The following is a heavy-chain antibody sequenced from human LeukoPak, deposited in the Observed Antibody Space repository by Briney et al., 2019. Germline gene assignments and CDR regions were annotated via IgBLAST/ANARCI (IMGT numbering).Heavy chain of an antibody. V-gene: IGHV4-34*01. J-gene: IGHJ4*02. CDR2: INHSGST. Sequence: SGTLSLTCAVYGGSFSGYYWSWIRQPSGKGLEWIGEINHSGSTNYNPSLKSRVTISVDTSKNQFSLKLSSVTAADTAVYYCARERRPGYFDYWGQGTLVTVSS. CDR1: GGSFSGYY. D-gene: IGHD1-1*01. CDR3: ARERRPGYFDY.